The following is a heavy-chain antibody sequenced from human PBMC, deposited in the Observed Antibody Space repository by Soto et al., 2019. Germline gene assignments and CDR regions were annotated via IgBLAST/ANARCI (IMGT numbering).Heavy chain of an antibody. CDR2: IWYDGSNK. J-gene: IGHJ4*02. D-gene: IGHD3-22*01. CDR3: AREGGYYDSSGTYYFDY. CDR1: GFTFSSYG. Sequence: GGSLRLSCAASGFTFSSYGMHWVRQAPGKGLEWVAVIWYDGSNKYYADSVKGRFTISRDNSKNTLYLQMNSLRAEDTAVYYCAREGGYYDSSGTYYFDYWGQGTRVTVAA. V-gene: IGHV3-33*01.